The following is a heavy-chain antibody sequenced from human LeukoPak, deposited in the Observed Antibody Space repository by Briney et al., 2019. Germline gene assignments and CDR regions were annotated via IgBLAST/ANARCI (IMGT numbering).Heavy chain of an antibody. V-gene: IGHV4-31*03. CDR3: ARGGDYYDSSGYYPIDY. Sequence: PSQTLSLTCTVSGGSISSGGYYWSWIRQHPGKGLEWIGYIYYSGSTYYNPSLKSRVTISVDTSKNQFSLKLSSVTAADTAVYYYARGGDYYDSSGYYPIDYWGQGTLVTVSS. J-gene: IGHJ4*02. CDR2: IYYSGST. CDR1: GGSISSGGYY. D-gene: IGHD3-22*01.